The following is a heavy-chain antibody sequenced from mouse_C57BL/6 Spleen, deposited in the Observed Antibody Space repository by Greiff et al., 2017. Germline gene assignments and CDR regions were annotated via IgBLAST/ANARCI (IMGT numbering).Heavy chain of an antibody. Sequence: VKFVESGPGLVQPSQSLSITCTVSGFSLTSSGVHWVRQSPGKGLEWLGVIWRSGSTDYNAAFMSRLSITKDNSKSQVYYKMNSLQADETAIYYCAKNEGNYYGSSYGYFDVWGTGTTVTVSS. V-gene: IGHV2-5*01. J-gene: IGHJ1*03. CDR1: GFSLTSSG. D-gene: IGHD1-1*01. CDR2: IWRSGST. CDR3: AKNEGNYYGSSYGYFDV.